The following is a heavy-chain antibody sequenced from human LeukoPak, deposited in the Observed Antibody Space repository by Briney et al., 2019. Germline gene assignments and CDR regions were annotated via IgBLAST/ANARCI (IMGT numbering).Heavy chain of an antibody. V-gene: IGHV3-7*03. D-gene: IGHD1-26*01. CDR2: IKQDRREK. CDR1: GFPVSSYW. Sequence: GGSLRLSCTASGFPVSSYWMSWVRQAPGKGREWVANIKQDRREKYFGDSVKGRCTISRDNAKNSLYRQMNSLRAEDKAVYYCARGTVGGSYFDYWGQGTLVTVSS. J-gene: IGHJ4*02. CDR3: ARGTVGGSYFDY.